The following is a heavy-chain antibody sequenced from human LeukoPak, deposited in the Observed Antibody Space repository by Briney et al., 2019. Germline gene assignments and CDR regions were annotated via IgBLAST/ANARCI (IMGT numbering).Heavy chain of an antibody. D-gene: IGHD3-9*01. CDR3: ARSLFDYDILTGHDY. CDR2: IDPSDSYT. Sequence: ESCRSSCQSSGYTSTTYSISWVRQMSGKGLEWMGTIDPSDSYTKYSPTFQGHVTISADKSISTAYLQWSSLKASDTAVYYCARSLFDYDILTGHDYWGQGTLVTVSS. V-gene: IGHV5-10-1*01. J-gene: IGHJ4*02. CDR1: GYTSTTYS.